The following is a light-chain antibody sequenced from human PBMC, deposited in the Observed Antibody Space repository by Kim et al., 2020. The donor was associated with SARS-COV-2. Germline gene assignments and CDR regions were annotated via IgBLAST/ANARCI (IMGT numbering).Light chain of an antibody. V-gene: IGKV3-11*01. CDR2: DAS. J-gene: IGKJ4*01. CDR3: HQRSNWPLT. Sequence: LPPGDRATLSCRASQSISSFLALYQQKPGQAPRLLIYDASNRATGIPARFSGSGSGTDFTLTISSLEPEDFAVYYCHQRSNWPLTFGGGTKVDIK. CDR1: QSISSF.